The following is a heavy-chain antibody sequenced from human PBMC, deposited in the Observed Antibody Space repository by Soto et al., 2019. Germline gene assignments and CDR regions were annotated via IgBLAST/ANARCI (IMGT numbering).Heavy chain of an antibody. CDR3: ARDYYYDSHGYPGAQYHGMDV. Sequence: PSETLSLTCTVSGGSFSSYYWSWIRQPPGKGLEWIGYIYYSGSTKYNPSLKNRVTLSVDTSKNQLSLKLSSVTAADTAVYYCARDYYYDSHGYPGAQYHGMDVWGQGTTVTVSS. V-gene: IGHV4-59*01. D-gene: IGHD3-22*01. CDR2: IYYSGST. CDR1: GGSFSSYY. J-gene: IGHJ6*02.